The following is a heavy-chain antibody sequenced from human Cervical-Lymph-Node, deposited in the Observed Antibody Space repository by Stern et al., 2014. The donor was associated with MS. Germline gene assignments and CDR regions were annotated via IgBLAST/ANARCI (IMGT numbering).Heavy chain of an antibody. CDR3: ARGGCSDTSCLDY. CDR2: INSDGSNT. Sequence: EVQLLESGGGLVQPGGSLRVSCEVSGFTFSSYWMHWVRQAPGKGLVWVSHINSDGSNTNYADSVKGRFTFSRDNAKNALYLQMNGLRVEDTAVYYWARGGCSDTSCLDYWGQGTLVTVSS. J-gene: IGHJ4*02. D-gene: IGHD2-2*01. V-gene: IGHV3-74*02. CDR1: GFTFSSYW.